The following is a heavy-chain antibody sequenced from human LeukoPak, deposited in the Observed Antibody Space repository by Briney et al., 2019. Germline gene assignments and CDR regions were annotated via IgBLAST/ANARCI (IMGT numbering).Heavy chain of an antibody. J-gene: IGHJ4*02. V-gene: IGHV3-74*01. CDR3: AKDISGSYAFDY. CDR1: GFTFSSYW. D-gene: IGHD1-26*01. CDR2: INSDGSST. Sequence: GGSLRLTFPASGFTFSSYWMHWVGQPPGRGLAGVSRINSDGSSTSYADSVKGRFTISRDNAKNTLYLQMNSLRAEDTAVYYCAKDISGSYAFDYWGQGTLVTVSS.